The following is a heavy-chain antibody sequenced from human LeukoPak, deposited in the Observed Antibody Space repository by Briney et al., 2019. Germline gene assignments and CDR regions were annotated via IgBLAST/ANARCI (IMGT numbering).Heavy chain of an antibody. Sequence: PGRSLRLSCAASAFTVSGTYMTWVRQAPGKGLEWVSLIYIGGKTYYADSVKGRFTISRDNSKNILYLQMNSLRAEDTAVYYCASGAAAPRWFDYWGQGTLVTVSS. CDR2: IYIGGKT. V-gene: IGHV3-66*01. CDR1: AFTVSGTY. J-gene: IGHJ4*02. D-gene: IGHD2-2*01. CDR3: ASGAAAPRWFDY.